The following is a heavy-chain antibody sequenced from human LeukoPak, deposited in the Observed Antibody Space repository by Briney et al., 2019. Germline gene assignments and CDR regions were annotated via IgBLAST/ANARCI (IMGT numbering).Heavy chain of an antibody. D-gene: IGHD2-8*01. J-gene: IGHJ6*02. V-gene: IGHV3-13*01. CDR2: IGTAGDT. Sequence: GGSLRLSCAASGFTFSSYDMHWVRQATGRGLEWASAIGTAGDTYYPGSVKGRFTISRENAKNSLYLQMNSLRAGDTAVYYCARAPPMLYADYYGMDVWGQGTTVTVSS. CDR3: ARAPPMLYADYYGMDV. CDR1: GFTFSSYD.